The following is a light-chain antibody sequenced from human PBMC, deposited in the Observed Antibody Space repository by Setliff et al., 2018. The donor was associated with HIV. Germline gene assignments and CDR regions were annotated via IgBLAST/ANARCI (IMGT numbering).Light chain of an antibody. CDR3: AAWDTRLSGII. CDR2: DND. J-gene: IGLJ2*01. CDR1: SSNIANNY. Sequence: QSALTQPPSVSAAPGQKVTISCSGSSSNIANNYVSWYQQLPGTAPKLLIYDNDKRPSGIPDRFSGSKSGTSATLGISGLQTGDEADYYCAAWDTRLSGIIFGGGTKVTVL. V-gene: IGLV1-51*01.